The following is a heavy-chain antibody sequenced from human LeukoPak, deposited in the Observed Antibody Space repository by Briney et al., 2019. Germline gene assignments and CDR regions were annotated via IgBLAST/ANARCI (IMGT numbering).Heavy chain of an antibody. CDR1: GYTFTSYG. D-gene: IGHD3-22*01. CDR2: ISAYNGNT. J-gene: IGHJ4*02. V-gene: IGHV1-18*01. CDR3: AREAPRYYDSSGYLSDFDY. Sequence: ASVKVSCKASGYTFTSYGISWVRQAPGQGLEWMGWISAYNGNTNYAQKLQGRVTMTTDTSTSTAYMELRSLGSDDTAVYYCAREAPRYYDSSGYLSDFDYWGQGTLVTVSS.